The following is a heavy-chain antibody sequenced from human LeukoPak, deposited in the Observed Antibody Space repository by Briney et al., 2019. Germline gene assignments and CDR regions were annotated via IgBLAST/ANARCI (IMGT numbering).Heavy chain of an antibody. J-gene: IGHJ4*02. CDR3: ARVEGGGYAVDY. Sequence: PWGSLRLSCAASGFTFSSYGMHWVRQAPGKGLEWVAVIWYDGSNKYYADSVKGRFTISRDNSKNTVYLQMNSLRVEDKAVYYCARVEGGGYAVDYWGQGTLVTVSS. CDR2: IWYDGSNK. CDR1: GFTFSSYG. V-gene: IGHV3-33*01. D-gene: IGHD5-12*01.